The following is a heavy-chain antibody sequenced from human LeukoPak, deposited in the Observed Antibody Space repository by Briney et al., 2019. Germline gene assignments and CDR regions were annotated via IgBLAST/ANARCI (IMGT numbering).Heavy chain of an antibody. CDR3: ARGDVVVVAATRVGPYGMDV. CDR1: GFTFSSYS. V-gene: IGHV3-48*04. CDR2: ISSSSSTI. J-gene: IGHJ6*02. Sequence: GGSLRLSCAASGFTFSSYSMNWVRQAPGKGLEWVSYISSSSSTIYYADSVKGRFTISRDNAKNSLYLQMNSLRAEDTAVYYCARGDVVVVAATRVGPYGMDVWGQGTTVTVSS. D-gene: IGHD2-15*01.